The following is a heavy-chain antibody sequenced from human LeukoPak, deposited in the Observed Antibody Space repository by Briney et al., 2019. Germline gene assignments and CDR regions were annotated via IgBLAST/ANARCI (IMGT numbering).Heavy chain of an antibody. D-gene: IGHD2-2*01. J-gene: IGHJ5*02. V-gene: IGHV3-30*02. CDR1: GFTFSSYG. CDR2: IRYDGSNK. Sequence: GGSLRLSCAASGFTFSSYGMHWVRQAPGKGLEWVAFIRYDGSNKYYADSVKGRFTISRDNAKNTLYLQMNSLRAEDTAVYYCSVGVVPAAISWFDPWGQGTLVTVSS. CDR3: SVGVVPAAISWFDP.